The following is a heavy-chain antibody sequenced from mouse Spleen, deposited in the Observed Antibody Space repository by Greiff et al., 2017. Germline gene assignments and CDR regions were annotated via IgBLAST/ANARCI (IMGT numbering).Heavy chain of an antibody. D-gene: IGHD2-1*01. J-gene: IGHJ2*01. Sequence: VKLQQSGAELVRPGASVTLSCKASGYTFTDYEMHWVKQTPVHGLEWIGAIDPETGGTAYNQKFKGKAILTADKSSSTAYMELRSLTSEDSAVYYCTGYGNSDFDYWGQGTTLTVSS. CDR1: GYTFTDYE. V-gene: IGHV1-15*01. CDR3: TGYGNSDFDY. CDR2: IDPETGGT.